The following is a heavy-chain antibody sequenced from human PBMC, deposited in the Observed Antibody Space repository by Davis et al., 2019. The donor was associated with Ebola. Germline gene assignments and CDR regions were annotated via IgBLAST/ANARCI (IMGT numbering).Heavy chain of an antibody. V-gene: IGHV4-34*01. CDR3: ARGNWNYVDY. CDR1: GGSFSGYY. Sequence: GSLRLSCAVYGGSFSGYYWSWIRQPPGKGLEWIGEINYSGSTNYDPSLKSRVTISVDTSKSQFSLKVTSVTAADTAVYYCARGNWNYVDYWGQGTLVTVSS. J-gene: IGHJ4*02. CDR2: INYSGST. D-gene: IGHD1-1*01.